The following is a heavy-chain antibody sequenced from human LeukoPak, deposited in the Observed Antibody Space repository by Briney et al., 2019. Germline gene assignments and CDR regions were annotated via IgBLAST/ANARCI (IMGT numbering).Heavy chain of an antibody. V-gene: IGHV3-74*01. D-gene: IGHD3-22*01. Sequence: GGSLRLSCAASGFTLSNHWMHWVRHAPGKGLVWVSRISGDEIWTSYADSVKGRFIISRDNAKDTLYLQMNSLRTEDTAVYYCAREYNSGPKQTDAFDIWAQGTMVTVSS. J-gene: IGHJ3*02. CDR2: ISGDEIWT. CDR1: GFTLSNHW. CDR3: AREYNSGPKQTDAFDI.